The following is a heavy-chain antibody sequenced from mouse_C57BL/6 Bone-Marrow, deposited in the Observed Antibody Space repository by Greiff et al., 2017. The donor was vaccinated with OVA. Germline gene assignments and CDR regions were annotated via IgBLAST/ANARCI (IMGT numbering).Heavy chain of an antibody. V-gene: IGHV5-16*01. D-gene: IGHD2-5*01. J-gene: IGHJ1*03. CDR3: ERAYYSNYGGWYFDV. Sequence: EVQLVESEGGLVQPGSSMKLSCTASGFTFSDYYMAWVRQVPEKGLEWVANINYDGSSTYYLDSLKSRFIISRVNAMNILYLQMSSLKSEVTATYYCERAYYSNYGGWYFDVWGTGTTVTVSA. CDR1: GFTFSDYY. CDR2: INYDGSST.